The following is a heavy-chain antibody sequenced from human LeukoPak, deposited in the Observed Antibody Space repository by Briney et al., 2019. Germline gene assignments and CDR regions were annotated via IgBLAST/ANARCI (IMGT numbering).Heavy chain of an antibody. D-gene: IGHD3-22*01. J-gene: IGHJ4*02. CDR1: GYTFTSYY. CDR2: INPSGGST. V-gene: IGHV1-46*01. CDR3: ARDRAYYDSSGPLDY. Sequence: ASVKGSCKASGYTFTSYYMHWVGQAPGQGLEWMGIINPSGGSTSYAQKFQGRVTMTRDTSTSTVYMELSSLRSEDTAVYYCARDRAYYDSSGPLDYWGQGTLVTVSS.